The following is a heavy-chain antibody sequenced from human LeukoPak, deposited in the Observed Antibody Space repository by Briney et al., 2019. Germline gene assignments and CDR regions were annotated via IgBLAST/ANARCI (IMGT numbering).Heavy chain of an antibody. CDR1: GASISSYY. CDR2: IYYSGST. D-gene: IGHD3-22*01. V-gene: IGHV4-59*01. J-gene: IGHJ4*02. Sequence: SETLSLTCTVSGASISSYYWGWIRQPPGKGLEWIGYIYYSGSTNYNPSLKSRVTISVDTSKNQFSLKLSSVTAADTAVYYCARTDYYDSSCFDYWGQGTLVTVSS. CDR3: ARTDYYDSSCFDY.